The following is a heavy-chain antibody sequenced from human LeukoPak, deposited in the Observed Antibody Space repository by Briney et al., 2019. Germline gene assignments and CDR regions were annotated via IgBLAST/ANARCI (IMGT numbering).Heavy chain of an antibody. V-gene: IGHV3-15*07. Sequence: GGSLRLSCATSGFTFSNAWMNWVRQAPGKGLEWVGRIRSNSDGGTIDYAAPAKGRFTLSRDDSKTTLYLQMNSLQTEDTAVYYCATDFYDSTWGQGTLVTVSS. D-gene: IGHD3-22*01. CDR2: IRSNSDGGTI. J-gene: IGHJ5*02. CDR3: ATDFYDST. CDR1: GFTFSNAW.